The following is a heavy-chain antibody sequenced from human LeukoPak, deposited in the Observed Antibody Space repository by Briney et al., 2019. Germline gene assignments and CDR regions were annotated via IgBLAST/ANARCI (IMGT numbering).Heavy chain of an antibody. CDR2: IYHSGST. Sequence: SETLSLTCTVSGYSISSGYYWGWIRQPPGKGLEWIGSIYHSGSTYYNPSLKSRVTISVDTSKNQFSLKLSSVTAADTAVYYCARAGTEWEFDPWGQGTLVTVSS. CDR1: GYSISSGYY. D-gene: IGHD1-26*01. V-gene: IGHV4-38-2*02. J-gene: IGHJ5*02. CDR3: ARAGTEWEFDP.